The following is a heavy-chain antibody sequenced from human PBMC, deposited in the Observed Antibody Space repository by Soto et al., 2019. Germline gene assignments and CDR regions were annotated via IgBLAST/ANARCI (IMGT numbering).Heavy chain of an antibody. CDR1: GFTFSSYA. J-gene: IGHJ6*03. V-gene: IGHV3-23*01. Sequence: GGSLRLSCAASGFTFSSYAMSWVRQAPGKGLEWVSLVFGGGGGTYYADSVRGRFTISRDNSKNTLYLEMNSLRSEDTAVYYCAKEKGPDYYNYHMDVWGKGTTVTVSS. CDR3: AKEKGPDYYNYHMDV. CDR2: VFGGGGGT.